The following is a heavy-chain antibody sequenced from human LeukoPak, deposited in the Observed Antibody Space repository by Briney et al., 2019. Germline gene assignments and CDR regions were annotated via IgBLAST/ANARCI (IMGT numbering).Heavy chain of an antibody. D-gene: IGHD3-16*01. CDR2: IIPILGIA. J-gene: IGHJ4*02. CDR1: GGTFSSYT. V-gene: IGHV1-69*02. Sequence: SVKVSCKASGGTFSSYTISWVRQAPGQGLEWMGRIIPILGIANYAQKFQGRVTITADKSTSTAYMELSSLRSEDTTVYYCARGGVGPNRFDYWGQGTLVTVSS. CDR3: ARGGVGPNRFDY.